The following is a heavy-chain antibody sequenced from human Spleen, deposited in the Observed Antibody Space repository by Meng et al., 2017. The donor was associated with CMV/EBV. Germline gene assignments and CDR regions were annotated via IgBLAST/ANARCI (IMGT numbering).Heavy chain of an antibody. V-gene: IGHV4-61*08. D-gene: IGHD4-11*01. CDR3: ARSVTTVTTYDYFDS. Sequence: SETLSLTCTVSGGSVSSNDYYWNWIRQPPGKGLEWIAYIYHTGSTDSNPSLKSRVTISIDTSKSQFSLKLNSVTAADTAVYYCARSVTTVTTYDYFDSWGQGSLVTVSS. J-gene: IGHJ4*02. CDR2: IYHTGST. CDR1: GGSVSSNDYY.